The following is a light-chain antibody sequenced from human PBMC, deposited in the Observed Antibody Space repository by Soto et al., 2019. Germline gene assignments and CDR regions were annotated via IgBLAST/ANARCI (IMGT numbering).Light chain of an antibody. CDR2: DVS. Sequence: QPALTQPASVSGSPGQSITISCTGTSSDVGGYNYVSWYQQHPGKAPKLMIYDVSNRPSGVSNRFSGSKSGNTASLTISGLQAEDEADYYCNSYRSISTYVFGTGNKVTVL. V-gene: IGLV2-14*01. CDR3: NSYRSISTYV. CDR1: SSDVGGYNY. J-gene: IGLJ1*01.